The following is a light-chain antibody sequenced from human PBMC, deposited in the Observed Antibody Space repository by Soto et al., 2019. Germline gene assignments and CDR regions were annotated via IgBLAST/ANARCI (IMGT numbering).Light chain of an antibody. CDR2: AAS. CDR3: QQSYSTPYT. V-gene: IGKV1-39*01. J-gene: IGKJ2*01. Sequence: DIQMTQSPSSLSASVGDRVTITCRASQSISSYLNWYQQKPGKAPKLLIYAASNLQSGVPSRFSGSGSETDFTLTISSLQLEDFATYHCQQSYSTPYTFGQGTKLEIK. CDR1: QSISSY.